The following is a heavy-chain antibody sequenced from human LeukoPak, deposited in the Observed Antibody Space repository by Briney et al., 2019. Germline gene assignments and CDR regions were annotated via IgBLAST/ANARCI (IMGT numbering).Heavy chain of an antibody. CDR3: ARAQLVAGWFDP. CDR2: IIPIFGTA. V-gene: IGHV1-69*05. D-gene: IGHD6-19*01. CDR1: GGTFSSYA. J-gene: IGHJ5*02. Sequence: ASVKVSCKASGGTFSSYAISWVRQAPGQGLEWMGGIIPIFGTANYAQKFQGRVTITTDESTSTAYMELSSLRSEDTAVYYCARAQLVAGWFDPWGQGTLVTVPS.